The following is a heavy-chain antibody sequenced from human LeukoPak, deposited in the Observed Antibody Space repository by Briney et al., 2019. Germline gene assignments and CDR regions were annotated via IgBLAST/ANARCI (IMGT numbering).Heavy chain of an antibody. D-gene: IGHD1-26*01. J-gene: IGHJ3*02. V-gene: IGHV6-1*01. CDR1: GDSVSSNSAV. CDR2: TYYRSKWYN. Sequence: SQTLSLTCALSGDSVSSNSAVWHWIRQSPSRGLEWLGRTYYRSKWYNDYAPSVKSRISINPDTSKNQFSLQLNSVTPDDTAVYYCASRKVGSNAFDIWGQGTLVTVSS. CDR3: ASRKVGSNAFDI.